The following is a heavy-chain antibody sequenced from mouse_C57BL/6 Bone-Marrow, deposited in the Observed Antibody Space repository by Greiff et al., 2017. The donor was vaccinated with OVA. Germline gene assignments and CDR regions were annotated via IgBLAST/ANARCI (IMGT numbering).Heavy chain of an antibody. Sequence: EVHLVESGGGLVKPGGSLKLSCAASGFTFSDYGMHWVRQAPEKGLEWVAYISSGSSTIYYADTVKGRFTISRDNAKNTLFLQMTSLRSEDTAMYYCARNGGNYFYAMDYWGQGTSVTVSS. V-gene: IGHV5-17*01. D-gene: IGHD2-1*01. CDR2: ISSGSSTI. CDR1: GFTFSDYG. J-gene: IGHJ4*01. CDR3: ARNGGNYFYAMDY.